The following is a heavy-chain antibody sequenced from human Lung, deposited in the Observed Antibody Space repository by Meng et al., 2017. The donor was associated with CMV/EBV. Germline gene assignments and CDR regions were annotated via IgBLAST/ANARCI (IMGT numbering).Heavy chain of an antibody. CDR3: ARTLIGVARFDP. Sequence: SXXVFCKASGGTFSNYAISWVRQDPGQGLEWMGGIITIIGKTSYEQNLQGRVTITADKSTSTVYMQLSSLRSEDTAVYYCARTLIGVARFDPWGQGTLVTVSS. CDR1: GGTFSNYA. J-gene: IGHJ5*02. CDR2: IITIIGKT. D-gene: IGHD3-3*01. V-gene: IGHV1-69*10.